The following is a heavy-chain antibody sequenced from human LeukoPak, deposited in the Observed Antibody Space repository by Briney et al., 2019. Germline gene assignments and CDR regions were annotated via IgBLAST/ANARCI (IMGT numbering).Heavy chain of an antibody. J-gene: IGHJ4*02. CDR2: INHSGST. CDR3: ARAPPNLDIVVVPAAIPPDY. CDR1: GGSFSGYY. V-gene: IGHV4-34*01. Sequence: SETLSLTCAVYGGSFSGYYWSWIRQPPGKGLEWIGEINHSGSTNYNPSLKSRVTMSVDTSKNQFSLKLSSVTAADTAVYYCARAPPNLDIVVVPAAIPPDYWGQGTLVTVSS. D-gene: IGHD2-2*02.